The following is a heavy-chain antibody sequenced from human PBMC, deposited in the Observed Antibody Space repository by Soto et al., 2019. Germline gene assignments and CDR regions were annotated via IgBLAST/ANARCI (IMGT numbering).Heavy chain of an antibody. V-gene: IGHV4-59*01. CDR3: ARDGYSYGYYYGMDV. J-gene: IGHJ6*02. CDR2: IYYSGST. D-gene: IGHD5-18*01. CDR1: GGSISSYY. Sequence: SETLSLTCTVSGGSISSYYWSWIRQPPGKGLEWIGYIYYSGSTNYNPSLKSRVTISVDTSKNQFSLKLSSVTAADTAVYYCARDGYSYGYYYGMDVWGQGTTVTVSS.